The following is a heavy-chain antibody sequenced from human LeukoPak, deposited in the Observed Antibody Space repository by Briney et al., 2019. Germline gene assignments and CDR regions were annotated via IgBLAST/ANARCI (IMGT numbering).Heavy chain of an antibody. V-gene: IGHV3-74*01. CDR2: IDSDGITT. CDR1: GFIFRSYW. Sequence: SGGSLRLSCAASGFIFRSYWMHWVRQAPGKGLVWVSRIDSDGITTDYADSVKGRFTISRDNDKKTMYLQMNSLRAEDTAVYYCVRDVLGPTPYWGQGTLVTVSS. J-gene: IGHJ4*02. CDR3: VRDVLGPTPY. D-gene: IGHD1-26*01.